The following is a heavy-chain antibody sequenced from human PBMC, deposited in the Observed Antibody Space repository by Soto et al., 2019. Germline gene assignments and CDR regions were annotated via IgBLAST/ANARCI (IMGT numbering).Heavy chain of an antibody. CDR3: ARVLLGSSWYDY. CDR2: INPNSGGT. J-gene: IGHJ4*02. Sequence: QVQLVQSGAEVKKPGASVKVSCKAPGYTFTGSYMHWVRQAPGQGLEWMGWINPNSGGTNYPQKFQGWVTMTRDTSISTAYMALSRLRSDDTAVYYCARVLLGSSWYDYWGQGTLVTVSS. V-gene: IGHV1-2*04. CDR1: GYTFTGSY. D-gene: IGHD6-13*01.